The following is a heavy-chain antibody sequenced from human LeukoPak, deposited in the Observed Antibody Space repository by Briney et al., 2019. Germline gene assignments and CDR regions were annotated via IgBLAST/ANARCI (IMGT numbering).Heavy chain of an antibody. CDR2: ISPGGST. CDR3: AKRSGSGGPFDY. D-gene: IGHD3-10*01. V-gene: IGHV3-23*01. J-gene: IGHJ4*02. Sequence: PGGSLRLSCAASGFTFSNYNMNWVRQAPGRGLEWVSNISPGGSTNYADSVKGRFTISRDNSKNTIYLQMSSLRAEDTAIYYCAKRSGSGGPFDYWGQGILVTVSS. CDR1: GFTFSNYN.